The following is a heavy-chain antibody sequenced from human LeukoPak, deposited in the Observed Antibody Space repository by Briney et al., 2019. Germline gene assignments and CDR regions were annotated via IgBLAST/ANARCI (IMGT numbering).Heavy chain of an antibody. Sequence: GGSLRLSCAASGFTFSSYAMHWVRQTPGKGLEWVAVISYDGSNKYYADSVKGRFTISRDNSKNTLYLQMNSLRAEDTAVYYCARGPIREQWLVLYYMDVWGKGTTVTVSS. CDR2: ISYDGSNK. CDR1: GFTFSSYA. CDR3: ARGPIREQWLVLYYMDV. D-gene: IGHD6-19*01. J-gene: IGHJ6*03. V-gene: IGHV3-30*04.